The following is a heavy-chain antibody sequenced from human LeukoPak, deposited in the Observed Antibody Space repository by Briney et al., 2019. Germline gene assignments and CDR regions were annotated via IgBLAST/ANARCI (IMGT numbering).Heavy chain of an antibody. D-gene: IGHD6-13*01. Sequence: GGSLRLSCAASGFTFSSYWMSWVRQAPGKGLEWVANIKQDGSEKYYVDSVKGRFTISRDNAKNSLYLQMNSLRAEDTAVYYCARVQQLGNYYYYGTDVWGQGTTVTVSS. V-gene: IGHV3-7*01. CDR3: ARVQQLGNYYYYGTDV. CDR1: GFTFSSYW. CDR2: IKQDGSEK. J-gene: IGHJ6*02.